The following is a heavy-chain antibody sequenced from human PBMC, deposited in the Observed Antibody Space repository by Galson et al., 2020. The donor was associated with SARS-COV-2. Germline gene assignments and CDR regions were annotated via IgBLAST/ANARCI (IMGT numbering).Heavy chain of an antibody. J-gene: IGHJ4*02. V-gene: IGHV1-46*01. Sequence: ASVKVSFKASGYTFTSYYVHWVRQAPGQGLEWMGIINPSAGKTSYAQKFQGRVTMTRDTSTSTVYMELSSLRSEDTAVYYCARDLKSPGRDNYDHFDYWGQGTLVTVSS. CDR2: INPSAGKT. CDR3: ARDLKSPGRDNYDHFDY. D-gene: IGHD3-22*01. CDR1: GYTFTSYY.